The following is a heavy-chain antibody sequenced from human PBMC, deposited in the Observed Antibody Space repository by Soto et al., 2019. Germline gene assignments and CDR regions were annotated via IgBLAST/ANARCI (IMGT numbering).Heavy chain of an antibody. V-gene: IGHV3-21*01. CDR1: GFTFSSYS. J-gene: IGHJ6*03. D-gene: IGHD7-27*01. CDR2: ISSSSSYI. Sequence: EVQLVESGGGLVKPGGSLRLSCAASGFTFSSYSMNWVRQAPGKGLEWVSSISSSSSYIYYADSVKGRFTISRDNAKNSLYLQMNSLRAEDTAVYYCSSPWGHYYYDYYMDVWGQGTTVTVSS. CDR3: SSPWGHYYYDYYMDV.